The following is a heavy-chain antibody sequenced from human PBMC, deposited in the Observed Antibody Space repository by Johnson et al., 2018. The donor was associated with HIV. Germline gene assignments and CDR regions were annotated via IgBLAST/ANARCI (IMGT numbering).Heavy chain of an antibody. V-gene: IGHV3-30*04. D-gene: IGHD2-2*01. CDR2: ISYDGSIK. J-gene: IGHJ3*02. CDR3: ARDRCSSTSCIDAFDI. CDR1: GFTFSSYA. Sequence: QVQLVESGGGVVQPGRSLRLSCAASGFTFSSYAMHWVRQAPGKGLEWVAVISYDGSIKYYADSVKDRFTISRDNSKNTLYLQMNSQRAEDTAVYYCARDRCSSTSCIDAFDIWGQGTMVTVSS.